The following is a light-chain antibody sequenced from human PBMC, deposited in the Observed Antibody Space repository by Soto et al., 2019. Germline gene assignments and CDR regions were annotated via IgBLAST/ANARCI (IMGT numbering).Light chain of an antibody. CDR3: QQSYSTRWT. V-gene: IGKV1-39*01. CDR2: AAS. CDR1: QSISSY. Sequence: DIQMTQSPSSLSASVGDRVTVTCRASQSISSYLNWYQQKPGKAPKLLIYAASSLQSGVPSRFSGSGSGTDFTLTISSLQPEDFATYYCQQSYSTRWTFGQGPKVDI. J-gene: IGKJ1*01.